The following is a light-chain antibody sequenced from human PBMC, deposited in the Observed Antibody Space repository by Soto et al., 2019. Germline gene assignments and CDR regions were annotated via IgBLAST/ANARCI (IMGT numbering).Light chain of an antibody. CDR2: LDRSGSY. J-gene: IGLJ3*02. Sequence: QPVLTQSSSASASLGSSVKLTCILSSGHSAYIIAWHQQQPGKAPRFLMTLDRSGSYNRGSGVPDRFSGSSSGADRYLTISNLHFEDEGDYYCETWYSNTHKVFGGWTKLTVL. CDR1: SGHSAYI. CDR3: ETWYSNTHKV. V-gene: IGLV4-60*02.